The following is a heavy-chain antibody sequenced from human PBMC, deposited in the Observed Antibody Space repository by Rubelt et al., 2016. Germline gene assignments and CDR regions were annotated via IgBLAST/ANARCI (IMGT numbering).Heavy chain of an antibody. V-gene: IGHV4-59*12. D-gene: IGHD2-2*01. CDR2: INHSGST. CDR3: ARSNLPAALYYFDY. CDR1: GGSISSYY. J-gene: IGHJ4*02. Sequence: QVQLQESGPGLVKPSETLSLTCTVSGGSISSYYWSWIRQPPGKGLEWIGEINHSGSTNYNPSLKRRVTISVDTSKNQFSLKLSSVTAADTAVYYCARSNLPAALYYFDYWGQGTLVTVSS.